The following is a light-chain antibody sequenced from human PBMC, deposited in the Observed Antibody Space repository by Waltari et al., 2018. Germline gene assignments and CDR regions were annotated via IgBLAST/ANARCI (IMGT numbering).Light chain of an antibody. V-gene: IGLV2-8*01. CDR2: DVN. CDR1: AGDIGAHDS. Sequence: QSALTPPPSASGSPGQSITISCTGRAGDIGAHDSVSWYQQHPGKAPKLLLYDVNRRPSGVPFRFSGSKSGNTASLTVSGLQTEDEADYYCSSYVGADTAVFGPGTKVTVL. CDR3: SSYVGADTAV. J-gene: IGLJ1*01.